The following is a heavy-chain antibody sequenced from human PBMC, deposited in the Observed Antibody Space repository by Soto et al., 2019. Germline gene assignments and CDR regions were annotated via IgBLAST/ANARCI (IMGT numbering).Heavy chain of an antibody. CDR1: GFTFSSYG. CDR2: IWYDGSNK. V-gene: IGHV3-33*01. J-gene: IGHJ6*02. Sequence: GGSLRLSCAASGFTFSSYGMHWVRQAPGKGLEWVAVIWYDGSNKYYADSVKGRFTISRDNSKNTLYLQMNSLGAEDTAVYYCARCRGVLSHFYYYGMDVWGQGTTVTVSS. CDR3: ARCRGVLSHFYYYGMDV.